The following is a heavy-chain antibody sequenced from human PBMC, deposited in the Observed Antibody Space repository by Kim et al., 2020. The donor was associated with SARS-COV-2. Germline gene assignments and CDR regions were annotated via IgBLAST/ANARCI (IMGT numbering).Heavy chain of an antibody. Sequence: SETLSLTCAVYVGSFSGHYWTWIRQSPGQGLEWIGEINQSGGSNINPSFKRRVTISVDTSKNQFSLRLNSTTAADTAFYFCARGRDWNQGYFDYWGQGTPVIVSS. CDR2: INQSGGS. CDR1: VGSFSGHY. CDR3: ARGRDWNQGYFDY. V-gene: IGHV4-34*01. D-gene: IGHD1-1*01. J-gene: IGHJ4*02.